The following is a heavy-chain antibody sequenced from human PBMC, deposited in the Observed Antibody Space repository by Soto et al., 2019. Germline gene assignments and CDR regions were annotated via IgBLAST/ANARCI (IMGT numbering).Heavy chain of an antibody. D-gene: IGHD3-16*01. CDR1: RDTFNKYA. CDR2: IIPIFSSR. Sequence: QVQLVQSGAEVKKPGSSVKVSCKTSRDTFNKYAFNWVRQAPVQGLEWMGWIIPIFSSRNYAEKVQGRVTITADDSTSTAYMELRSLRFEDTAVYYCARGETYLGVWGQGTTVTVSS. J-gene: IGHJ6*02. V-gene: IGHV1-69*01. CDR3: ARGETYLGV.